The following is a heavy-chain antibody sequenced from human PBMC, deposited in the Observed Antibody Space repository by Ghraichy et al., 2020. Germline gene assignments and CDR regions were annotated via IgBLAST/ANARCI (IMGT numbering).Heavy chain of an antibody. CDR2: ISAYNGDT. CDR1: GYTFTSYG. J-gene: IGHJ5*02. V-gene: IGHV1-18*01. D-gene: IGHD3-16*01. Sequence: ASVKVSCKASGYTFTSYGISWVRQAPGQGLEWMGWISAYNGDTNYAQKLQGRVTMTTDTSTSTAYMELRSLRSDDTAVYYCARDWGSVTNHWFDPWGQGTLVTVSS. CDR3: ARDWGSVTNHWFDP.